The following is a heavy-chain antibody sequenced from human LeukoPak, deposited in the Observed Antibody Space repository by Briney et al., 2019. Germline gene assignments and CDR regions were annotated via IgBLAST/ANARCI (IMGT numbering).Heavy chain of an antibody. CDR2: ISSSGSTI. CDR3: ARGQYSGYYYFDY. CDR1: GFTFSSYE. J-gene: IGHJ4*02. Sequence: GGSLRLSCAASGFTFSSYEMNWVRQAPGKGPEWVSYISSSGSTIYYADSVKGRFTISRDNAKNSLYLQMNSLRAEDTAVYYCARGQYSGYYYFDYWGQGTLVTVSS. V-gene: IGHV3-48*03. D-gene: IGHD3-22*01.